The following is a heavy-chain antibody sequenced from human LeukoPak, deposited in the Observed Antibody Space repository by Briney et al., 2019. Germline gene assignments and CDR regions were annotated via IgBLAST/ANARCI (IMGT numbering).Heavy chain of an antibody. CDR3: AIREYSSSSGDY. CDR2: MNPNSGNT. CDR1: GYTFTSYD. Sequence: ASVKVSCKASGYTFTSYDINWVRRATGQGLEWMGWMNPNSGNTGYAQKFQGRVTMTRNTSISTAYMELSSLRSEDTAVYYCAIREYSSSSGDYWGQGTLVTVSS. J-gene: IGHJ4*02. D-gene: IGHD6-6*01. V-gene: IGHV1-8*01.